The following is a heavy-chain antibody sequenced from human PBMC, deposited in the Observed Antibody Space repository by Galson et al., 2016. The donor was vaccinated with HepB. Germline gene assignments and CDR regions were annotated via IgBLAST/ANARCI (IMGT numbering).Heavy chain of an antibody. CDR1: GFNFDDYA. CDR2: ISWNSGSI. D-gene: IGHD3-22*01. CDR3: AKDVSKGGRQYSNGWQDYYYNYAMDV. V-gene: IGHV3-9*01. J-gene: IGHJ6*02. Sequence: SLRLSCAASGFNFDDYAMHWVRQAPGEGLEWVSSISWNSGSIGYATSVKGRFTISRDNAKNLLYLQMNSLRTEDRALHYCAKDVSKGGRQYSNGWQDYYYNYAMDVWGQGTTVTVSS.